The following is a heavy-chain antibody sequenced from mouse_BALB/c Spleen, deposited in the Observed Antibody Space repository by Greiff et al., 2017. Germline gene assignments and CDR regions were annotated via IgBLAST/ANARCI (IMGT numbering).Heavy chain of an antibody. Sequence: EVKLMESGPGLVKPSQSLSLTCTVTGYSITSDYAWNWIRQFPGNKLEWMGYISYSGSTSYNPSLKSRISITRDTSKNQFFLQLNSVTTEDTATYYCARFNYRYDVGYFDVWGAGTTVTVSS. J-gene: IGHJ1*01. CDR3: ARFNYRYDVGYFDV. CDR2: ISYSGST. V-gene: IGHV3-2*02. D-gene: IGHD2-14*01. CDR1: GYSITSDYA.